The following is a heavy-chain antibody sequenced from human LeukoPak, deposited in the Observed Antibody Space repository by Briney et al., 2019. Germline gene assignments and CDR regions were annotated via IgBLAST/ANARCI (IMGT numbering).Heavy chain of an antibody. CDR2: ISSSSSYI. CDR3: ARDGFKYYDFWSGSGYYYYYMDV. V-gene: IGHV3-21*01. Sequence: GGSLRLSCAASGFTFSSYSMNWVRQAPGKGLEWVSSISSSSSYIYYADSVKGRFTISRDNAKNSLYLQMNSLRAEDTAVYYCARDGFKYYDFWSGSGYYYYYMDVWGKGTTVTVSS. J-gene: IGHJ6*03. D-gene: IGHD3-3*01. CDR1: GFTFSSYS.